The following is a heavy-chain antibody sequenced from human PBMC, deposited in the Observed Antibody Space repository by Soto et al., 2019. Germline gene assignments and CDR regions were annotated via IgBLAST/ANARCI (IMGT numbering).Heavy chain of an antibody. CDR2: SSANNGNT. J-gene: IGHJ4*01. CDR1: GYTFTRYG. CDR3: ERDWVKFYYDNSGYDGLDY. V-gene: IGHV1-18*01. Sequence: QVQLVQSGAEVKKPGASVKVSCKASGYTFTRYGISWVRQAPGQGIEWMGWSSANNGNTEYAQHLQGRVTMTTDTSQSKAYMALRSLRSNDTALYYCERDWVKFYYDNSGYDGLDYCGQGTLVTVSS. D-gene: IGHD3-22*01.